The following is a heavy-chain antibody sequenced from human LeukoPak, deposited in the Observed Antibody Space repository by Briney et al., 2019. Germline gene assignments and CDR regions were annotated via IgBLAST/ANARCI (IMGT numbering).Heavy chain of an antibody. J-gene: IGHJ4*02. CDR2: ITAHNGNT. CDR3: AGGLGGSGSYFLTFDY. CDR1: RDTFTSSS. Sequence: APLKISCKASRDTFTSSSINWVRQAPGDGLERIGCITAHNGNTQYAQKVEGRVTMPTDTSTSTAYMELRSLRSDDTAVYYCAGGLGGSGSYFLTFDYWGQGTLVTVSS. D-gene: IGHD1-26*01. V-gene: IGHV1-18*01.